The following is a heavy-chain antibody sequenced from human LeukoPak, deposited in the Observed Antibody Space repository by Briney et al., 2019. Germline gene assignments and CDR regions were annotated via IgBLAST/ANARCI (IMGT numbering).Heavy chain of an antibody. D-gene: IGHD3-10*01. V-gene: IGHV4-34*01. CDR2: INHSGST. Sequence: SETLSLTCAVYGGSFSGYYWSWIRQPPGKGLEGIGEINHSGSTNYNPSRKSPVTISVDTSKNQFSLKLSSVTAADKAVYYCARRPRRAIAMVRGVSPLYYFDYWGQGTLVTVSS. J-gene: IGHJ4*02. CDR1: GGSFSGYY. CDR3: ARRPRRAIAMVRGVSPLYYFDY.